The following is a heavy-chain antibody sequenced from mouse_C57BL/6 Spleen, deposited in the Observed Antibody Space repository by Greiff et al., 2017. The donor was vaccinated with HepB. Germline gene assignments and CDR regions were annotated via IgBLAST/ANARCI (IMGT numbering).Heavy chain of an antibody. CDR2: INPGSGGT. V-gene: IGHV1-54*01. D-gene: IGHD2-3*01. CDR3: ASLYDGYSLYYFDY. Sequence: QVQLQQSGAELVRPGTSVKVSCKASGYAFTNYLIEWVKQRPGQGLEWIGVINPGSGGTNYNEKFKGKATLTADKSSSTAYMQLSSLTSEDSAVYFCASLYDGYSLYYFDYWGQGTTLTVSS. CDR1: GYAFTNYL. J-gene: IGHJ2*01.